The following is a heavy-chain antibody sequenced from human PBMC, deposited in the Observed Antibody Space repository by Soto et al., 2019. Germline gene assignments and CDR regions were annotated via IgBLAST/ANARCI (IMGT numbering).Heavy chain of an antibody. CDR2: ISDSGNT. Sequence: PSETLSLTCIVSGGSPSGNYWIWIRQPPGKGLEWIGCISDSGNTYYNPSLQSRVTISIDTSTNQFLLDLTSVTTADTAVYYCARVPTTVTHPKSPFLVDRDVKDESFAPWGQGTLVTVS. CDR1: GGSPSGNY. D-gene: IGHD4-17*01. J-gene: IGHJ5*02. V-gene: IGHV4-59*01. CDR3: ARVPTTVTHPKSPFLVDRDVKDESFAP.